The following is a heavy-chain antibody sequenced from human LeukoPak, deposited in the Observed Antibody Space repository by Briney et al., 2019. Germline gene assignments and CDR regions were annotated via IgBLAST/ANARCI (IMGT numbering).Heavy chain of an antibody. V-gene: IGHV3-23*01. CDR3: AKGGHDFNPFYW. Sequence: GGSPRLSCAASGFTFSTYAMGWVRQAPGKGLEWVSSIKGGSGDPFYADSVKGRFTISRDNSKNTLFLQLNSLRAEDSAVYYCAKGGHDFNPFYWWGQGTLVTVSS. D-gene: IGHD2-21*02. CDR1: GFTFSTYA. J-gene: IGHJ4*02. CDR2: IKGGSGDP.